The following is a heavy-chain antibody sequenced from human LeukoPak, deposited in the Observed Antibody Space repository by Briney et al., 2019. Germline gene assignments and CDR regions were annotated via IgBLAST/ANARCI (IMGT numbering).Heavy chain of an antibody. V-gene: IGHV3-23*01. J-gene: IGHJ4*02. D-gene: IGHD3-16*02. CDR3: ARDLTPGYCSGGSCSGYDYVWGSYRYNPLGY. Sequence: GGSLRLSCAASGFTFSSYAMSWVRQAPGKGLEWVSAISGSGGSTYYADSVKGRFTISRDNSKNTLYLQMNSLRAEDTAVYYCARDLTPGYCSGGSCSGYDYVWGSYRYNPLGYWGQGTLVTVSS. CDR2: ISGSGGST. CDR1: GFTFSSYA.